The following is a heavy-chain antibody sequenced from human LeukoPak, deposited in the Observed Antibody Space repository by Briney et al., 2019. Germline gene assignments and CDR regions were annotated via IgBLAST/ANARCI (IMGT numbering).Heavy chain of an antibody. D-gene: IGHD5-18*01. V-gene: IGHV3-23*01. CDR2: ISGSGGST. J-gene: IGHJ3*02. CDR1: GFTFSSYT. CDR3: AKDPTAIVTFGPFDI. Sequence: GGSLRLSCAASGFTFSSYTMSWVRQAPGKGLEWVSAISGSGGSTYYADSVKGRFTISRDNSKNTLYLQMNSLRAEDTAVYYCAKDPTAIVTFGPFDIWGQGTMVTVSS.